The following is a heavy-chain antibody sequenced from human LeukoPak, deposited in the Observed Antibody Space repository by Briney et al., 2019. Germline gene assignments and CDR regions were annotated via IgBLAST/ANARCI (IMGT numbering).Heavy chain of an antibody. CDR1: GDSISSGSYY. J-gene: IGHJ3*02. CDR2: IYTSGST. D-gene: IGHD3-16*01. CDR3: ARHGGSSADGVAREQNDAFDI. Sequence: SETLSLTCTVSGDSISSGSYYWSWIRQPAGKGLEWIGRIYTSGSTNYNPSLKGRVTISVDTSKNQFSLKLSSVTAADTAVYYCARHGGSSADGVAREQNDAFDIWGQGTMVTVSS. V-gene: IGHV4-61*02.